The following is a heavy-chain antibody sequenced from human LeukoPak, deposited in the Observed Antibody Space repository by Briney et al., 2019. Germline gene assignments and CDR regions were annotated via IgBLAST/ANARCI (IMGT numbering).Heavy chain of an antibody. Sequence: GGSLRLSCAASGFTFSSYAMHWVRQAPGKGLEYVSAISSNGGSTYYANSVKGGFTISRDNSKNTLYLQMGSLRAEDMAVYYCARYSSGRRNAFDIWGQGTMVTVSS. D-gene: IGHD6-19*01. CDR3: ARYSSGRRNAFDI. CDR2: ISSNGGST. J-gene: IGHJ3*02. CDR1: GFTFSSYA. V-gene: IGHV3-64*01.